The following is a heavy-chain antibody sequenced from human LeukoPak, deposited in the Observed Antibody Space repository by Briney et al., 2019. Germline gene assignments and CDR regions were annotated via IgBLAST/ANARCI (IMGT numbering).Heavy chain of an antibody. CDR1: GFDFGNYA. CDR2: INWSSKMV. J-gene: IGHJ4*02. D-gene: IGHD5-24*01. Sequence: GRSLRLSCAASGFDFGNYAMHWVRQAPGKGLQWVSGINWSSKMVAYAASVKGRFTISRDNAKNSLYLQMNSPTSEDTAFYFCAKGSLGMATVDFEFWGQGTLVTVSS. V-gene: IGHV3-9*01. CDR3: AKGSLGMATVDFEF.